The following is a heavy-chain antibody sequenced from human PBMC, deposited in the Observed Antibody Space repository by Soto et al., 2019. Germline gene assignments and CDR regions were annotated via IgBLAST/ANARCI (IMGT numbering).Heavy chain of an antibody. J-gene: IGHJ4*02. D-gene: IGHD5-18*01. CDR3: ARGGIQLSYAFDY. Sequence: KPSETLSLTCAVHGGSFSGYYWTWIRQPPGKGLEWIGDINHSGSTNYNSSLKSRVTISVDTSKNQLSLKLTSVTAADTAVYYCARGGIQLSYAFDYWGQGILVTVSS. CDR1: GGSFSGYY. CDR2: INHSGST. V-gene: IGHV4-34*01.